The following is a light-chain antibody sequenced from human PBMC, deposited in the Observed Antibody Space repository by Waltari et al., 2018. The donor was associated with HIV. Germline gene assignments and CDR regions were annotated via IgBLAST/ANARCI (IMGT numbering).Light chain of an antibody. CDR2: ASS. Sequence: EIVLTPSPPTVSLFPGERATLPFRASQPISDYLAWYQQKPGQATRLLIDASSNGATGIPARCSGSGSGTDFTLTISSLEHEDFAVYYCQQRTGWPLTFGGGTKVEIK. CDR1: QPISDY. J-gene: IGKJ4*01. CDR3: QQRTGWPLT. V-gene: IGKV3-11*01.